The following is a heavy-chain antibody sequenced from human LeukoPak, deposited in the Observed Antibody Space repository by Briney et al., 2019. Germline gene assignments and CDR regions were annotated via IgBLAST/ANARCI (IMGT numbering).Heavy chain of an antibody. Sequence: SGTLSLTCAVSGGSINSGSYYWSWIRQPAGKGLEWIGRIYTSGSTNYNPSLKSRVTISLDTSKNQFSLNLSSVTAADTAPYYCARDRPGSYFDYWGQGTMVTVSS. CDR1: GGSINSGSYY. D-gene: IGHD1-26*01. CDR2: IYTSGST. V-gene: IGHV4-61*02. CDR3: ARDRPGSYFDY. J-gene: IGHJ4*02.